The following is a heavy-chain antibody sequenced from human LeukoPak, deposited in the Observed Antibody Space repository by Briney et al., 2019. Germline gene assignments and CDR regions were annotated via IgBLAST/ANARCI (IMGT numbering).Heavy chain of an antibody. D-gene: IGHD2-2*03. Sequence: GGSLRLSCAASGFTFSSYDMHWVRQATGKGLKWVSAIGTAGDPYYPGSVKGRFTISRENAKNSLYLQMNSLRAGDTAVYYCARGGYCSSTSCHDYYYYGMDVWGKGTTVTVSS. CDR1: GFTFSSYD. CDR2: IGTAGDP. J-gene: IGHJ6*04. V-gene: IGHV3-13*05. CDR3: ARGGYCSSTSCHDYYYYGMDV.